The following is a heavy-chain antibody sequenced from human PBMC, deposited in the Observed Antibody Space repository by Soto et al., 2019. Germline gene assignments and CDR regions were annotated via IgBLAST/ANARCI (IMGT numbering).Heavy chain of an antibody. D-gene: IGHD3-10*01. Sequence: GGSLRLSCAASGFTFSNYAMSWVRQTPGKGLEWVSTISDSGGRTYYADSVKDRFTISRDNSKNTLYLQMSSLRADDTAVYYCAKTLYVYGLSYRYFDLWGRGTLVTVSS. CDR2: ISDSGGRT. V-gene: IGHV3-23*01. CDR3: AKTLYVYGLSYRYFDL. J-gene: IGHJ2*01. CDR1: GFTFSNYA.